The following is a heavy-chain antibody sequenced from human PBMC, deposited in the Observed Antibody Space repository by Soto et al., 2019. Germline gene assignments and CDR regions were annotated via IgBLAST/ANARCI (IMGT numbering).Heavy chain of an antibody. CDR2: IGGSGANT. CDR1: VFTCNIYA. D-gene: IGHD1-1*01. J-gene: IGHJ4*02. V-gene: IGHV3-23*01. Sequence: PGWSLRLSCAASVFTCNIYAMSWVRQAPGKGLEWVSGIGGSGANTYYADFVKGRFTISRDNSKNTLYLQMDSLRAEDTAIYYCARTITGYFWAGAYWGQGTLVTVSS. CDR3: ARTITGYFWAGAY.